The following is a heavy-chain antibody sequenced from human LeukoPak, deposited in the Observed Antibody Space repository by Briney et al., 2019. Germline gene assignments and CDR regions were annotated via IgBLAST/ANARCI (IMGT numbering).Heavy chain of an antibody. D-gene: IGHD2-2*01. CDR1: RYTFTSYD. CDR3: ARGRSIVVVPAAPNWFDP. V-gene: IGHV1-8*03. CDR2: MNPNSGNT. Sequence: GASVKVSCKASRYTFTSYDINWVRQATGQGLEWMGWMNPNSGNTGYAQKFQGRVTITRNTSISTAYMELSSLRSEDTAVYYCARGRSIVVVPAAPNWFDPWGQGTLVTVSS. J-gene: IGHJ5*02.